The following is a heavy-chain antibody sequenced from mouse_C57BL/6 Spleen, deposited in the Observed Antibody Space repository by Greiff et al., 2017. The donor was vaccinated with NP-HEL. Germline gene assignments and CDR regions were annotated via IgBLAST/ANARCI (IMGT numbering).Heavy chain of an antibody. CDR2: ISDGGSYT. D-gene: IGHD2-1*01. CDR1: GFTFSSYA. V-gene: IGHV5-4*01. CDR3: ARDSPIYYGNPAQFAY. J-gene: IGHJ3*01. Sequence: EVKLMESGGGLVKPGGSLKLSCAASGFTFSSYAMSWVRQTPEKRLEWVATISDGGSYTYYPDNVKGRFTISRDNAKNNLYLQMSHLKSEDTAMYYCARDSPIYYGNPAQFAYWGQGTLVTVSA.